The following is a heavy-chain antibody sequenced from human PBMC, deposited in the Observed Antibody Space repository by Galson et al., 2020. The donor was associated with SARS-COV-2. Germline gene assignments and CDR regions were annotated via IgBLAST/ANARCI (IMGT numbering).Heavy chain of an antibody. CDR1: EDSFTNYW. Sequence: GESLKISCKGSEDSFTNYWIGWVRQMPGKGLEWMGIVYPGDSDTRYNPSFQGQVTISADKSINTAYLQWSSLKASDTAMYYCARQTVQRPDPFYDYYYMDVWGDGTTVTVSS. CDR3: ARQTVQRPDPFYDYYYMDV. V-gene: IGHV5-51*01. J-gene: IGHJ6*03. CDR2: VYPGDSDT.